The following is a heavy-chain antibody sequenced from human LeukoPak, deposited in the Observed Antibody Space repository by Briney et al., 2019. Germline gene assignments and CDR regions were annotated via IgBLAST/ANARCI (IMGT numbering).Heavy chain of an antibody. D-gene: IGHD2-2*01. CDR2: IYYSGST. J-gene: IGHJ6*03. CDR3: ARVTSVVPAAIGYYYYYYYMDV. Sequence: PSETLSLTCTVSGGSISSYYWSWIRQPPGKGLEWIGSIYYSGSTYYNPSLKSRVTISVDTSKNQFSLKLSSVTAADTAVYYCARVTSVVPAAIGYYYYYYYMDVWGKGTTVTVSS. CDR1: GGSISSYY. V-gene: IGHV4-59*12.